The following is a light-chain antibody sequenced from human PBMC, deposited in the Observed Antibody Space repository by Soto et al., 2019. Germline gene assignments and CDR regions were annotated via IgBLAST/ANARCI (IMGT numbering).Light chain of an antibody. CDR2: GAS. CDR1: QSVSSSY. V-gene: IGKV3-20*01. J-gene: IGKJ1*01. Sequence: EIVLTQSPGTLSLSPGERDTLSCRASQSVSSSYLAWYQQKPGQAPRLLIYGASSRATGIPDRFSGSGSGTDFTLTISRLEPEDFAVYYCQQRRTFGQGTKVDIK. CDR3: QQRRT.